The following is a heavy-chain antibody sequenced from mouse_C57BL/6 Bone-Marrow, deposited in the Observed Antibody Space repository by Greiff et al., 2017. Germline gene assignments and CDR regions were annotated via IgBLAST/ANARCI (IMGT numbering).Heavy chain of an antibody. Sequence: QVQLKESGPELVKPGASVKISCKASGYAFSSSWMNWVKQRPGQGLEWIGRIYPGDGDTNYNGKFKGKATLTADKSSSTAYMQLSSLTSEDSAVYFCATYYGSPMDYWGQGTSVTVSS. V-gene: IGHV1-82*01. CDR3: ATYYGSPMDY. CDR2: IYPGDGDT. D-gene: IGHD1-1*01. J-gene: IGHJ4*01. CDR1: GYAFSSSW.